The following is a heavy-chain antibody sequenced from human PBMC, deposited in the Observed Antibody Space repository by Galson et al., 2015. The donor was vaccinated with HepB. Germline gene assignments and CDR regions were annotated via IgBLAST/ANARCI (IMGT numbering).Heavy chain of an antibody. Sequence: SVKVSCKASGYTFTNYAMHWVRQAPGQRFEWMGWINAGNGNTKYSQKSQGRVTFTRDTSASTAYMELSSLRSEDTAVYYCARDPYSTGWYYFDYWGQGTLVTVSS. CDR1: GYTFTNYA. V-gene: IGHV1-3*01. CDR2: INAGNGNT. CDR3: ARDPYSTGWYYFDY. J-gene: IGHJ4*02. D-gene: IGHD6-19*01.